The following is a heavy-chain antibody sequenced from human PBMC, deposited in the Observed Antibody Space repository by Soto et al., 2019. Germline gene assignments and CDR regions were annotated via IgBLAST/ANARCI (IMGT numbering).Heavy chain of an antibody. CDR1: GFTFSSYA. J-gene: IGHJ4*02. CDR3: ARVPSSSGRAHFDY. Sequence: QMQLVESGGGVVQAGRSLRLSCAASGFTFSSYAMHWVRQAPGKGLEWVAVISYDGSNKYYADSVKGRFTISRDNSKNTLYLQMNSLRAEDTAVYYCARVPSSSGRAHFDYWGQGTLVTVSS. CDR2: ISYDGSNK. D-gene: IGHD2-15*01. V-gene: IGHV3-30-3*01.